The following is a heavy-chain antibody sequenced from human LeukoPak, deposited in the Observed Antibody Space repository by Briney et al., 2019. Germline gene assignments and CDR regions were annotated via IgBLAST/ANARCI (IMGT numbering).Heavy chain of an antibody. J-gene: IGHJ4*02. Sequence: PSETLSLTCAVYGGSFSGYYWSWIRQPPGKGLEWIGEINHSGSTNYNPSLKSRVTISVDTSKNQFSLKLSSVTAADTAVYYCARGQIFFQARKTEYDFWSGYQPVPFDYWGQGTLVTVSS. V-gene: IGHV4-34*01. D-gene: IGHD3-3*01. CDR3: ARGQIFFQARKTEYDFWSGYQPVPFDY. CDR1: GGSFSGYY. CDR2: INHSGST.